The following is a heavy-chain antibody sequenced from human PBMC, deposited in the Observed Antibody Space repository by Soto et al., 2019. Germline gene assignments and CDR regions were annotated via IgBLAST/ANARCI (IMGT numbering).Heavy chain of an antibody. CDR3: ARADYYDSSGSLLDAFDI. CDR1: GGSISSYY. Sequence: QVQLQESGPGLVKPSETLSLTCPVSGGSISSYYWSWIRQPPGKGLEWIGYIYYSGSTNYNPSLKSRVTISVDTSKNQFSLKLSSVTAADTAVYYCARADYYDSSGSLLDAFDIWGQGTMVTVSS. V-gene: IGHV4-59*01. J-gene: IGHJ3*02. CDR2: IYYSGST. D-gene: IGHD3-22*01.